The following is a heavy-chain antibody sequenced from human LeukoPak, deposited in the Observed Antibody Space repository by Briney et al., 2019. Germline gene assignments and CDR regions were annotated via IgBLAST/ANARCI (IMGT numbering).Heavy chain of an antibody. CDR2: INPNSGGT. CDR3: ARVGSTYSSGLPDP. CDR1: GYTFTGYY. Sequence: ASVKVSCKASGYTFTGYYMHWARQAPGQGLEWMGWINPNSGGTNYAQKFQGRVTMTRDTSISTAYMELSRLRSDDTAVYYCARVGSTYSSGLPDPWGQGTLVTVSS. D-gene: IGHD6-19*01. V-gene: IGHV1-2*02. J-gene: IGHJ5*02.